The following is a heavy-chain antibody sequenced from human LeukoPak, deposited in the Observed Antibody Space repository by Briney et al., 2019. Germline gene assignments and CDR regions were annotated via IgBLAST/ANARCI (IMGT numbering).Heavy chain of an antibody. CDR3: ARIEGDYGVFVY. V-gene: IGHV1-69*05. CDR1: GGTFNTYE. CDR2: IIPIFGRP. D-gene: IGHD4-17*01. J-gene: IGHJ4*02. Sequence: GASVKVSCKASGGTFNTYEINWVRQAPGHVLEWMGRIIPIFGRPSYAQKFQGRVSITTDESTSTACMELMSLRSEDTAVYYCARIEGDYGVFVYWGQGTLVTVSS.